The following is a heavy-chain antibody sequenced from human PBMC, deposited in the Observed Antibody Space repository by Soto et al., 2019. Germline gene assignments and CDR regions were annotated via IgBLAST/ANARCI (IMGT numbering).Heavy chain of an antibody. D-gene: IGHD2-15*01. CDR2: SGRVGDT. V-gene: IGHV3-13*01. J-gene: IGHJ4*02. Sequence: EVQLVESGGGLVQPGGCLRLSCVAAGFTFRTNDMHWVRQGPGKGLEWVSGSGRVGDTYYADSVKGRFTVSGDDAKNSLYLQMNSLRAGDTAVYYCVRRLCSGGHCPGIGFDSWGQGTLVTVSS. CDR1: GFTFRTND. CDR3: VRRLCSGGHCPGIGFDS.